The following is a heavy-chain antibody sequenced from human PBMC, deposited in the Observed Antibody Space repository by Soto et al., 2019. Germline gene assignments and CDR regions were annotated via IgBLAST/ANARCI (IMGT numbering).Heavy chain of an antibody. V-gene: IGHV1-69*06. J-gene: IGHJ5*02. D-gene: IGHD3-22*01. CDR2: IIPIFGTA. CDR3: ARGDYYDSSGYYHNWFDP. CDR1: RVTLISYA. Sequence: SVKVCCKAPRVTLISYAIILVLHSPGQGLEWMGGIIPIFGTANYAQKFQGRVTITADKSTSTAYMELSSLRSEDTAVYYCARGDYYDSSGYYHNWFDPWGQGTLVTVSS.